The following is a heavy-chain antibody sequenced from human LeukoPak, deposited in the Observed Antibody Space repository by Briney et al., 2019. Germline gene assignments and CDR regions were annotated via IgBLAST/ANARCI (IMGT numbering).Heavy chain of an antibody. J-gene: IGHJ4*02. CDR1: GFSLSTSGVC. V-gene: IGHV2-70*11. CDR3: ARTRVAATRVGFDY. CDR2: IDWDDDK. Sequence: RESGPALVRPTQTLTLTCTFSGFSLSTSGVCVSWIRQPPGKALEWLARIDWDDDKYYSTSLKTRLTISKDTSKNQVVLTMTNMDPVDTATYYCARTRVAATRVGFDYWGQGTLVTVSS. D-gene: IGHD2-15*01.